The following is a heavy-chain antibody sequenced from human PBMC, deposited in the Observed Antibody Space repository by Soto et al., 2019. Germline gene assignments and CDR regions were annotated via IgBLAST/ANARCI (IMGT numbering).Heavy chain of an antibody. V-gene: IGHV3-72*01. D-gene: IGHD1-26*01. J-gene: IGHJ6*02. CDR2: TRSRDNGYTI. CDR1: GFSFSDFD. CDR3: CRGKMWEVPGMDA. Sequence: EVQLVESGGGLAQPGGSLRLSCTASGFSFSDFDMHWVRLIPGKGLEWLGRTRSRDNGYTIEYAASVKGRFTISRHDSRDSVSLQMSALKTDDTAVYYCCRGKMWEVPGMDAWGQGTTVIVSS.